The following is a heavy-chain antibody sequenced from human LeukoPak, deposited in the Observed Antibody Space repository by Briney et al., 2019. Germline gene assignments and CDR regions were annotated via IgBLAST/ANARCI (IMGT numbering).Heavy chain of an antibody. CDR1: GYTFTSYY. CDR3: ASGKLCTSATCYFDY. V-gene: IGHV1-46*01. Sequence: ASVKVSCKASGYTFTSYYIHWVRQAPGQGLEWMGIINPSGGSTNYPQKFQGRVTMTRDTSTSTLYMELSSLTSEDTAVYYCASGKLCTSATCYFDYWGQGTLVTVSA. CDR2: INPSGGST. J-gene: IGHJ4*02. D-gene: IGHD2-8*02.